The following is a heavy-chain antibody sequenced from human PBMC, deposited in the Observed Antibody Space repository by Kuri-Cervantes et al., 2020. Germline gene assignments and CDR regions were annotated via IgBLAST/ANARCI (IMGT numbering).Heavy chain of an antibody. V-gene: IGHV3-13*01. CDR1: GFTFSSYD. J-gene: IGHJ4*02. D-gene: IGHD3-3*01. CDR3: ARGTFEGYDFWSGYYPFDY. CDR2: IGTAGDT. Sequence: GESLKISCAASGFTFSSYDMHWVRQATGKGLEWVSAIGTAGDTYYPGSVKGRFTISRENAKNSLYLQMNSLRAGDTAVYYCARGTFEGYDFWSGYYPFDYWGQGTLVTVSS.